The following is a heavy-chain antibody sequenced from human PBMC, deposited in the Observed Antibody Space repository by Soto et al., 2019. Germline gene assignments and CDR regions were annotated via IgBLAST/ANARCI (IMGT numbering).Heavy chain of an antibody. CDR1: GFTFSSYG. CDR2: ISYDGSNK. Sequence: GGSLRLSCAASGFTFSSYGMHWVRQAPGKGLEWVAVISYDGSNKYYADSVKGRFTISRDNSKNTLYLQMNSLRAEDTAVYYCAKGSYYYGSGSPKPNWFDPWGQGTLVTVSS. V-gene: IGHV3-30*18. D-gene: IGHD3-10*01. J-gene: IGHJ5*02. CDR3: AKGSYYYGSGSPKPNWFDP.